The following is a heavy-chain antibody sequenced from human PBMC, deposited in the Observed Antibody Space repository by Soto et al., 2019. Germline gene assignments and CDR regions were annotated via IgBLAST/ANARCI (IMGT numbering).Heavy chain of an antibody. D-gene: IGHD4-4*01. CDR2: VYYSGST. CDR3: AKYSPSAADGHTIDF. CDR1: VFSITNYY. J-gene: IGHJ4*02. V-gene: IGHV4-59*01. Sequence: PSSTXSLTCTIAVFSITNYYSSWIRQPTGKGLEWIGYVYYSGSTNYNPSLESRVTISADMSKNQFSLRVTSVTAADTAVYYCAKYSPSAADGHTIDFWGQGILVTVSS.